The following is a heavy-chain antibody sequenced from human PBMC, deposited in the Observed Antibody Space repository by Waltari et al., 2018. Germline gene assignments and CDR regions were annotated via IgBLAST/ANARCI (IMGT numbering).Heavy chain of an antibody. J-gene: IGHJ4*02. CDR1: GFTFDDYA. D-gene: IGHD3-22*01. V-gene: IGHV3-9*01. CDR2: ISWNSGSI. Sequence: VQLVESGGGLVQPGRSLRLSCAASGFTFDDYATHWVRQAPGKGLEWVSGISWNSGSIGYADSVKGRFTISRDNAKNSLYLQMNSLRAEDTALYYCAKDNRGYADWGQGTLVTVSS. CDR3: AKDNRGYAD.